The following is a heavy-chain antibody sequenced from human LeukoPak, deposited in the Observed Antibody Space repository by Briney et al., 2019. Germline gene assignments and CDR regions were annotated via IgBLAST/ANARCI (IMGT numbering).Heavy chain of an antibody. Sequence: GGSLRLSCAASGFTFSSYAMHWVRQAPDKGLEWVAVISYDGSNKYYADSVKGRFTISRDNSKNTLYLQMNSLRAEDTAVYYCARDGIAADYYYYYMDVWGKGTTVTVSS. CDR3: ARDGIAADYYYYYMDV. V-gene: IGHV3-30*01. J-gene: IGHJ6*03. CDR2: ISYDGSNK. CDR1: GFTFSSYA. D-gene: IGHD6-13*01.